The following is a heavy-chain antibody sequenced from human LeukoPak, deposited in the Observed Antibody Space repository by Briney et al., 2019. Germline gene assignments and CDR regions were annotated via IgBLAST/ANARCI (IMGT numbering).Heavy chain of an antibody. V-gene: IGHV1-69*05. CDR2: IIPIFGTA. D-gene: IGHD3-9*01. J-gene: IGHJ3*02. Sequence: GASVKVSCKASGGTFRSYAISWVRQAPGQGLEWMGGIIPIFGTANYAQKFQGRVTITTDESTSTAYMELSSLRSEDTAVYYCARDQYYDNPRHDAFDIWGQGTMVTVSS. CDR1: GGTFRSYA. CDR3: ARDQYYDNPRHDAFDI.